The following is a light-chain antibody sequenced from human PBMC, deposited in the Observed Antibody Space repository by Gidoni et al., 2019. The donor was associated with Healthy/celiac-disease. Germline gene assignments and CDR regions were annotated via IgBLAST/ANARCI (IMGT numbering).Light chain of an antibody. J-gene: IGKJ3*01. CDR3: QQYYSTPFT. V-gene: IGKV4-1*01. Sequence: DIVMTYSPDSLAVSLVERATINCKSSQSVLYSSNNKNYFAWYQQKPGQPPKLLIYWASTREPGVPDRFSGSGSGTDFTLTISSLQAEDVAVYYCQQYYSTPFTFGPETKVDIK. CDR2: WAS. CDR1: QSVLYSSNNKNY.